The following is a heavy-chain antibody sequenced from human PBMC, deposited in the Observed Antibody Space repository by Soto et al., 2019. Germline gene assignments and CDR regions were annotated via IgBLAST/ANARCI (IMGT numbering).Heavy chain of an antibody. D-gene: IGHD3-3*01. CDR2: INPNSGGT. CDR3: ARGSYYDFWSGADPGWGYFDY. CDR1: GYTFTGYY. Sequence: VASVKVSCKASGYTFTGYYMHWVRQAPGQGLEWMGWINPNSGGTNYAQKFQGRVTMTRDTSISTAYMELSRLRSDDTAVYYCARGSYYDFWSGADPGWGYFDYWGQGTLVTVSS. J-gene: IGHJ4*02. V-gene: IGHV1-2*02.